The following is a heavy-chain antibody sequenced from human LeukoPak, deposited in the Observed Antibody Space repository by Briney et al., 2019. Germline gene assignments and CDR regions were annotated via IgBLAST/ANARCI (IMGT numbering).Heavy chain of an antibody. CDR3: ARAMSTFGGVRNYFDS. J-gene: IGHJ4*02. D-gene: IGHD3-16*01. V-gene: IGHV3-48*04. CDR1: GFTFGDYG. CDR2: VSISSGTI. Sequence: GGSLRLSCIASGFTFGDYGMSWVRQAPGKGLEWVSFVSISSGTIYYADSVKGRFRISRDNAKSSLDLEMNSLRAEDTAVYYCARAMSTFGGVRNYFDSWGQGTLVTVSS.